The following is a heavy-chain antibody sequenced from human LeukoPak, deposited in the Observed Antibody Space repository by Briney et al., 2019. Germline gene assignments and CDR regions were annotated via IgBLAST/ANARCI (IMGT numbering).Heavy chain of an antibody. CDR3: ARDRFGNGLDY. V-gene: IGHV4-59*01. Sequence: SETLSLTCTVSGGSISSYYWSWIRQPPGKGLEWIGSIYHSGSTNYNPSLKSRVTISVDTSKNQFSLKLRSVTAADTAVYYCARDRFGNGLDYWGQGTLVTVSS. CDR2: IYHSGST. J-gene: IGHJ4*02. D-gene: IGHD2-8*01. CDR1: GGSISSYY.